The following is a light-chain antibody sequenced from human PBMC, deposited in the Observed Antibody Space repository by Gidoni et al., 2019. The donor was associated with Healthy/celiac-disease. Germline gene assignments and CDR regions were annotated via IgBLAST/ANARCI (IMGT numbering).Light chain of an antibody. Sequence: SEPTQPPAVSVSPGPTASITCAGDTLGDKYACWYQQKPGQSPVLVSYHDSKRPTGIPERFSSSNSGTTATLTISGTQSMDGADYYLQAWDSSSVVFGGGTKLTVL. CDR1: TLGDKY. J-gene: IGLJ2*01. V-gene: IGLV3-1*01. CDR2: HDS. CDR3: QAWDSSSVV.